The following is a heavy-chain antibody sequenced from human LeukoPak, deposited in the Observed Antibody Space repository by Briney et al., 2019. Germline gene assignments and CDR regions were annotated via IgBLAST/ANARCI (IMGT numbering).Heavy chain of an antibody. D-gene: IGHD6-13*01. CDR2: ISSGSSAI. J-gene: IGHJ5*02. CDR3: ARGRSPPGVPAPGQRFDP. Sequence: PRGSLRLSCAASGFTFSTYSMNWVRQAPGKGLEWVSYISSGSSAIYYADSVKGRFIISRDNAKNSLYLQMNSLGDEDTAVYYCARGRSPPGVPAPGQRFDPWGQGTLVTVSS. V-gene: IGHV3-48*02. CDR1: GFTFSTYS.